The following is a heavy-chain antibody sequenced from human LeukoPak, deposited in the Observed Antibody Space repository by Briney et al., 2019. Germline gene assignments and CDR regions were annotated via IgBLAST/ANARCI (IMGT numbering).Heavy chain of an antibody. D-gene: IGHD5-12*01. CDR1: GGSISSYY. J-gene: IGHJ4*02. CDR2: IYYSGST. Sequence: TSETLSLTCTVSGGSISSYYWSWIRQPPGKGLEWIGYIYYSGSTNYNPSLKSRVTISVDTSKNQFSLKLSSVTAADTAVYYCAGGRSGYDYIRYWGQGTLVTVSS. V-gene: IGHV4-59*01. CDR3: AGGRSGYDYIRY.